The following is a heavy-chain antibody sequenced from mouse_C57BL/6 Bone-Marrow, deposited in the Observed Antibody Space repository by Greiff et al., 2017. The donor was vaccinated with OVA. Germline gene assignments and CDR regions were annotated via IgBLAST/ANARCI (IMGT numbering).Heavy chain of an antibody. CDR3: AREGQLRDYYAMDY. Sequence: VQLQQPGAELVKPGASVKMSCKASGYPFTSYWITWVKQRPGQGLEWIGDIYPGSGSTNYNEKFKSKATLTVDTSSSTAYMQLSSLTSEDSAVYYCAREGQLRDYYAMDYWGQGTSVTVSS. CDR1: GYPFTSYW. J-gene: IGHJ4*01. D-gene: IGHD3-3*01. CDR2: IYPGSGST. V-gene: IGHV1-55*01.